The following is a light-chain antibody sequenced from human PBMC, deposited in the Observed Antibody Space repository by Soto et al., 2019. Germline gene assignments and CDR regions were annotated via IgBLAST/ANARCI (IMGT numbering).Light chain of an antibody. CDR2: SND. CDR3: AVWDDRLNGWV. J-gene: IGLJ3*02. V-gene: IGLV1-44*01. Sequence: QAVVTQPPSASGTPGQRVTISCSGSSSNIGTNAVNWCQQLPGTAPRLLIYSNDQRPPGVPDRFSGSKSGTSASLGISGLQSEDEAYYFCAVWDDRLNGWVFGGGTKLTVL. CDR1: SSNIGTNA.